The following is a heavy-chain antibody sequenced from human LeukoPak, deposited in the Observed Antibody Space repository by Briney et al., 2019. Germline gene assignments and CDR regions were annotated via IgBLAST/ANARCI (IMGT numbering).Heavy chain of an antibody. D-gene: IGHD2-2*01. J-gene: IGHJ5*02. CDR1: GYTFTSYG. CDR2: ISAYNGNT. Sequence: ASVKVSCKASGYTFTSYGISWVRQAPGQGLEWMGWISAYNGNTNYAQKLQGRVTMTTDTSTSTAYMELRSLRSDDTAVYYCAREVPYCSSTSCYLGSAARRWFDPWGRGTLVTVSS. V-gene: IGHV1-18*01. CDR3: AREVPYCSSTSCYLGSAARRWFDP.